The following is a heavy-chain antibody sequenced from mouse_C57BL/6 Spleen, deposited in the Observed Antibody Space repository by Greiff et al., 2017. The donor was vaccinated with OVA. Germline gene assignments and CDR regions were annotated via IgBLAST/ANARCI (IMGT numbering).Heavy chain of an antibody. CDR1: GYTFTSYG. J-gene: IGHJ4*01. Sequence: QVQLQQSGAELARPGASVKLSCKASGYTFTSYGISWVKQRTGQGLEWIGEIYPRSGNTYYNEKFKGKATLTADKSSSTAYMELRSLTSEDSAVYFCAREDPWPENAMDYWGQGTSVTVSS. CDR2: IYPRSGNT. CDR3: AREDPWPENAMDY. V-gene: IGHV1-81*01.